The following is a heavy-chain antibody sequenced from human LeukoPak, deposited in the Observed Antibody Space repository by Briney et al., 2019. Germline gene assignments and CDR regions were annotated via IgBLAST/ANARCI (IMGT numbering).Heavy chain of an antibody. Sequence: TGGSLRLSCAASGFTFSSYWMSWVRQAPGKGLEWVANIEEDGSEKHYADSVKGRFTISRDNAKNSLYLQMNSLRAEDTAVYYCARARPPDSSGYYPPEYFQHWGQGTLVTVSS. J-gene: IGHJ1*01. CDR2: IEEDGSEK. CDR3: ARARPPDSSGYYPPEYFQH. D-gene: IGHD3-22*01. V-gene: IGHV3-7*04. CDR1: GFTFSSYW.